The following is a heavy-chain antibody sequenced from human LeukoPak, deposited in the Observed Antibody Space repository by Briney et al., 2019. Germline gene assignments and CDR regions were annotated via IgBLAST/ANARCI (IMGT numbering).Heavy chain of an antibody. Sequence: GGSLRLSCAASGFTFSSYWMSWVRQAPGKGLEWVANIKRDGSEKYYVDSVKGRFTISRDNAKNSLYLQMNSLRAEDTAVYYCARGPGATSGYYYYMDVWGKGTTVTVSS. V-gene: IGHV3-7*01. J-gene: IGHJ6*03. CDR3: ARGPGATSGYYYYMDV. D-gene: IGHD1-26*01. CDR1: GFTFSSYW. CDR2: IKRDGSEK.